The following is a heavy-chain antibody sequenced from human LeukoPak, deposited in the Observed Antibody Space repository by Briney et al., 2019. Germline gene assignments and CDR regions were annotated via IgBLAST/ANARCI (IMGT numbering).Heavy chain of an antibody. Sequence: SETLSLTCTVPGGSISSSNCYWGWIRQPPGKGLEWIGSIYYSGSTYYNPSLKSRVTISVDTSRNQFSLRLTSVTAADTAVYYCARGWSPSHYNYYYMDVWGKGTTVTVSS. J-gene: IGHJ6*03. D-gene: IGHD3-3*01. CDR3: ARGWSPSHYNYYYMDV. CDR1: GGSISSSNCY. V-gene: IGHV4-39*01. CDR2: IYYSGST.